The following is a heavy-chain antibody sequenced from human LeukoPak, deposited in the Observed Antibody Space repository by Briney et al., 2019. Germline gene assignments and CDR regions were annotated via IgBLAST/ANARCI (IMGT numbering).Heavy chain of an antibody. CDR1: GFTFDDYA. V-gene: IGHV3-9*01. CDR3: AKDAYCSGTSCPYYYYYYGMDV. Sequence: GRSLRLSCAASGFTFDDYAMHWVRHAPGKGLEWVSGISWNSGSIGYADSVKGRFTISRDNAKNSLYLQMNSLRAEDTALYYCAKDAYCSGTSCPYYYYYYGMDVWGQGTTVTVSS. CDR2: ISWNSGSI. J-gene: IGHJ6*02. D-gene: IGHD2-2*01.